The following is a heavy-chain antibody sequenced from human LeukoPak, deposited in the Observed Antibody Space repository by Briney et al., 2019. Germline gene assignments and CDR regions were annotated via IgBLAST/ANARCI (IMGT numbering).Heavy chain of an antibody. CDR1: GGTFSSYA. Sequence: SVKVSCKASGGTFSSYAISWVRQAPGQGLEWMGGIIPIFGTASYAQKFQGRVTITTDESTSTAYMELSSLRSEDTAVYYCARESGLATVDYWGQGTLVTVSS. V-gene: IGHV1-69*05. CDR2: IIPIFGTA. CDR3: ARESGLATVDY. J-gene: IGHJ4*02. D-gene: IGHD1-26*01.